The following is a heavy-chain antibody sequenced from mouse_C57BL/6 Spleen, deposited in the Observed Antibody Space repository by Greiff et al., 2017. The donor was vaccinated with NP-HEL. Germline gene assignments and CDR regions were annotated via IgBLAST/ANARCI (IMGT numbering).Heavy chain of an antibody. D-gene: IGHD3-2*02. CDR2: IDPSDSYT. V-gene: IGHV1-69*01. CDR1: GYTFTSYW. Sequence: SCKASGYTFTSYWMHWVKQRPGQGLEWIGEIDPSDSYTNYNQKFKGKSTLTVDKSSSTAYMQLSSLTSEDSAVYYCARLGDSSGYPFAYWGQGTLVTVSA. J-gene: IGHJ3*01. CDR3: ARLGDSSGYPFAY.